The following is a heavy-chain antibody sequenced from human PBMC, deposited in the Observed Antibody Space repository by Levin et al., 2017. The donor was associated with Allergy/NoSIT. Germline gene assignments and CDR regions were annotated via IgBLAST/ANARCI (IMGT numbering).Heavy chain of an antibody. V-gene: IGHV3-33*01. Sequence: GGSLRLSCAASGFTFSSYGMHWVRQAPGKGLGWVAVIWYDGSNKYYADSVKGRFTISRDNSKNTLYLQMNSLRAEDTAVYYCARDPLLTGTTLDYWGQGTLVTVSS. J-gene: IGHJ4*02. CDR3: ARDPLLTGTTLDY. D-gene: IGHD1-7*01. CDR2: IWYDGSNK. CDR1: GFTFSSYG.